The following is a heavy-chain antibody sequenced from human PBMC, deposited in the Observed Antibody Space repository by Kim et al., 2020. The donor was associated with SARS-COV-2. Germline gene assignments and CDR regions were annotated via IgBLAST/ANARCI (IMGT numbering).Heavy chain of an antibody. CDR3: ARGLWWSRRHDAFDI. J-gene: IGHJ3*02. D-gene: IGHD2-15*01. V-gene: IGHV4-34*01. Sequence: SETLSLTCAVYGGSFSGYYWSWIRQPPGKGLEWIGEINHSGSTNYNPSLKSRVTISVDTSKNQFSLKLSSVTAADTAVYYCARGLWWSRRHDAFDIWGQGTMVTVSS. CDR1: GGSFSGYY. CDR2: INHSGST.